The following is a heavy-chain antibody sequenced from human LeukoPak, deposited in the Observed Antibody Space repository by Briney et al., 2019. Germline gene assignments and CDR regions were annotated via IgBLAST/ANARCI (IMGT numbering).Heavy chain of an antibody. CDR1: AGSISSYY. CDR3: ARIPGIAAAGHYYYGMGV. Sequence: PSETLSLTCTVSAGSISSYYWGWIRQPPGEGLGWIGYIYYSGSTNYNPSLKSRVTISVDTSKNQFSLKLSSVTAADAAVYYCARIPGIAAAGHYYYGMGVWGQGTTVNGSS. CDR2: IYYSGST. J-gene: IGHJ6*02. V-gene: IGHV4-59*01. D-gene: IGHD6-13*01.